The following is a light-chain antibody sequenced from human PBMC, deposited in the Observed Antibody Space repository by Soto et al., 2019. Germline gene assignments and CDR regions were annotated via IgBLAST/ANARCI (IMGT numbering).Light chain of an antibody. J-gene: IGKJ3*01. CDR2: AAS. CDR3: QQANSFPHT. Sequence: DIQMTQSPSSVSASVGDRVTITCRASQGISSWLDWYQQKPGKATKLLIYAASSLQSGVPSRFSGSGSGTDFTLTIRSLQPEDFANYYCQQANSFPHTFGPGNKVDIK. V-gene: IGKV1D-12*01. CDR1: QGISSW.